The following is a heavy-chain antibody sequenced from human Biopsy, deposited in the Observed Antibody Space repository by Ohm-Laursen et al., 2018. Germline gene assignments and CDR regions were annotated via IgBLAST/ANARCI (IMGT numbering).Heavy chain of an antibody. CDR2: INQSGST. CDR1: GESSSGYF. Sequence: GTLSLTCAVNGESSSGYFWNWIRQPPGKGLEWIGEINQSGSTKYNPSLKRRATLSADSSNSQFSLRLTSVPAADTAIYYCARGSGYFKLDVWGQGTTVTVSS. J-gene: IGHJ6*02. CDR3: ARGSGYFKLDV. D-gene: IGHD5-12*01. V-gene: IGHV4-34*01.